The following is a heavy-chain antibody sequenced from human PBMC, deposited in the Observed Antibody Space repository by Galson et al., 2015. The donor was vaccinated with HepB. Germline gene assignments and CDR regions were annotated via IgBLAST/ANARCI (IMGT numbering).Heavy chain of an antibody. J-gene: IGHJ6*03. CDR1: GVTFSTYT. CDR2: VIPISGKA. V-gene: IGHV1-69*06. D-gene: IGHD2-8*02. Sequence: SVKVSCKASGVTFSTYTISWVRQAPGQGLEWMGGVIPISGKANYAQKFQGRVTISADKSTDTAYMQLSSLRSEDTAVYYCARRFCTGGGACFKAYYYMDVWGKGTTVTVSS. CDR3: ARRFCTGGGACFKAYYYMDV.